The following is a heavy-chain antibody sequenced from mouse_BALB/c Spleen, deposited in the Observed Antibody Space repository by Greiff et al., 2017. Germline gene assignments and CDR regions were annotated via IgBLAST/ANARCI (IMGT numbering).Heavy chain of an antibody. CDR3: ARGLRLPPYFDY. Sequence: EVQLQESGPGLVKPSQSLSLTCTVTGYSITSDYAWNWIRQFPGNKLEWMGYISYSGSTSYNPSLKSRISITRDTSKNQFFLQLNSVTTEDTATYYCARGLRLPPYFDYWGQGTTLTVSS. J-gene: IGHJ2*01. V-gene: IGHV3-2*02. CDR1: GYSITSDYA. CDR2: ISYSGST. D-gene: IGHD1-2*01.